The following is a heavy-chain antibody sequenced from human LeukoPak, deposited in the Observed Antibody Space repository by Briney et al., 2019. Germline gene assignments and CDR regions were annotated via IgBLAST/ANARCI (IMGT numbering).Heavy chain of an antibody. CDR1: GFTFSSYW. D-gene: IGHD1-26*01. Sequence: GGSLRLSCAASGFTFSSYWMSWVRQAPGKGLEWVSYISSTGSDIYYADSVKGRFTITRDNAENSLYLQMNSLRAEDTAVYYCARDLPTGTYRAYFDNWGQGTLVTVSS. V-gene: IGHV3-21*05. J-gene: IGHJ4*02. CDR3: ARDLPTGTYRAYFDN. CDR2: ISSTGSDI.